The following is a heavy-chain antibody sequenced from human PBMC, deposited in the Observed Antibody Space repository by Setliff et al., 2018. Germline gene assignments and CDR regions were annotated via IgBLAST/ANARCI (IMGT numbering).Heavy chain of an antibody. CDR1: GYTFTTYA. V-gene: IGHV7-4-1*02. Sequence: ASVKVSCKTSGYTFTTYAISWMRQVPGQGLEWMGWINTNTGNPSYAQDFTGRFVFSLDTSVSTAYLQISSLKAEDTAVYYCARASRFGTIVYKGYYYMDVWGKGTTVTVSS. CDR3: ARASRFGTIVYKGYYYMDV. J-gene: IGHJ6*03. D-gene: IGHD3-10*01. CDR2: INTNTGNP.